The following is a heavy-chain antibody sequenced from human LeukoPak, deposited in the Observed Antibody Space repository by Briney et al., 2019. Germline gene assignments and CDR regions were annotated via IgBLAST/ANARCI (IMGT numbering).Heavy chain of an antibody. CDR1: GFAFSSYA. V-gene: IGHV3-21*05. CDR2: ISPNSADI. J-gene: IGHJ4*02. Sequence: GGSLRLSCAASGFAFSSYAMTWVRQAPGKGLEWVSYISPNSADIKYADSVKGRFTISRDNAKKSLYLQMNSLTAEDTSVYYCSRDPRRLDYWGQGALVTVSS. CDR3: SRDPRRLDY.